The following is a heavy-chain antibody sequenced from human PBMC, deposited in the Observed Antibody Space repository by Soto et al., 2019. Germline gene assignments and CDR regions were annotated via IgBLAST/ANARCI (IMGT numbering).Heavy chain of an antibody. CDR3: ARDVREDCSYNSCYTYGYYYYGMDV. V-gene: IGHV4-59*01. Sequence: SETLSLTCTVSGGSISSYYWSWIRQSPGKGLEWIGNIYYSGSTNYNPSLKSRVIISVDTSKNQFSLKLSSVTAADTAVYYCARDVREDCSYNSCYTYGYYYYGMDVWGQGTTVTVSS. CDR1: GGSISSYY. D-gene: IGHD2-2*02. J-gene: IGHJ6*02. CDR2: IYYSGST.